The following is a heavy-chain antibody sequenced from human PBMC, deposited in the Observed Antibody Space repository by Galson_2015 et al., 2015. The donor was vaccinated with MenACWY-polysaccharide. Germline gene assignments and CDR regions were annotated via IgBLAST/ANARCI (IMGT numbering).Heavy chain of an antibody. D-gene: IGHD3-10*01. CDR2: IKQDGSEK. CDR1: GFTFSNYW. Sequence: SLRLSCAASGFTFSNYWMSWVRQAPGKGLEWVANIKQDGSEKYYVDSVKGRFTISRDNAKNSLYLRMNSLRAEDTAMYYCASQTWTGYFDYWGQRILVTVSS. J-gene: IGHJ4*02. V-gene: IGHV3-7*03. CDR3: ASQTWTGYFDY.